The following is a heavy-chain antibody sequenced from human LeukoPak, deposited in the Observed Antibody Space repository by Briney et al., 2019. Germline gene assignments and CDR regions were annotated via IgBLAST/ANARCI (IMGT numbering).Heavy chain of an antibody. CDR3: AXXXXXXXRGINIVRQYNYYYYMDV. D-gene: IGHD3-10*01. V-gene: IGHV4-4*07. CDR1: GGSISSYY. J-gene: IGHJ6*03. CDR2: IYTNGST. Sequence: SETLSLTCTVSGGSISSYYWNWIRQPAGKGLEWIGRIYTNGSTNYNPSLKSRVTMSVDTSKNQFSLKLRSVTAADTAVYYCAXXXXXXXRGINIVRQYNYYYYMDVWGKGTTVTISS.